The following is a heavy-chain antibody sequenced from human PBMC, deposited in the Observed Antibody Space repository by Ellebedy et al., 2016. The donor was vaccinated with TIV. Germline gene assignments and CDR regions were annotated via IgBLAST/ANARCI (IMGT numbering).Heavy chain of an antibody. V-gene: IGHV3-21*01. CDR1: GFTFSSYS. D-gene: IGHD5-12*01. Sequence: GESLKISCAASGFTFSSYSMNWVRQAPGKGLEWVSTITSSSSYISYADSVKGRFTISRDNANNSLHLQMNSLRVGDTAVYYCARGRAWLHSDQWGQGTLVTVSS. J-gene: IGHJ4*02. CDR3: ARGRAWLHSDQ. CDR2: ITSSSSYI.